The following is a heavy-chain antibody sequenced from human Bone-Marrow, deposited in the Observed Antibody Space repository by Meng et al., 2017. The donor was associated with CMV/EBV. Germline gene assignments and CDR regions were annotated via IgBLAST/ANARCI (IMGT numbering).Heavy chain of an antibody. Sequence: GESLKISCAASGFFFSSYWMSWVRQAPGKGLEWVDNINQDGSEEYYVDSVKGRFTISRDNAKNSLYLQMNSLRAEDTALYYCARDFWRGLDYWGQGTLVTVSS. J-gene: IGHJ4*02. V-gene: IGHV3-7*03. D-gene: IGHD3-3*01. CDR1: GFFFSSYW. CDR3: ARDFWRGLDY. CDR2: INQDGSEE.